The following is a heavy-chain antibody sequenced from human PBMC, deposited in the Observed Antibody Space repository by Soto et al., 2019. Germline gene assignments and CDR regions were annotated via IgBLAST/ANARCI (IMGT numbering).Heavy chain of an antibody. CDR1: TDAMNRSRFF. J-gene: IGHJ5*02. V-gene: IGHV4-39*01. D-gene: IGHD6-19*01. CDR2: IFFSGTT. CDR3: ARNSPIAVAGPRRGLWFDA. Sequence: QLQLQESGPRKVKPSETLSLICTDSTDAMNRSRFFWGWVRQPPGKGLEWLGSIFFSGTTFYNPSLESRLSISIDTSKDQFSLRLSSVTAADTAVYCCARNSPIAVAGPRRGLWFDAWGQGALVTVSS.